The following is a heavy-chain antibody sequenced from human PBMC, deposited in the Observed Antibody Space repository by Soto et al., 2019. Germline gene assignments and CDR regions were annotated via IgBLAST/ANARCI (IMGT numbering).Heavy chain of an antibody. Sequence: SETLSLTCAVYGGSFSGYYWSWIRQPPGKGLEWIGKINNGGSSNYNPSLKSRGSMSVGTSNNQFSLKLTSVTAADTAVYYCARGRGDGYNQNWYFDLWGRGTLVTVSS. CDR3: ARGRGDGYNQNWYFDL. CDR1: GGSFSGYY. D-gene: IGHD3-10*01. CDR2: INNGGSS. V-gene: IGHV4-34*01. J-gene: IGHJ2*01.